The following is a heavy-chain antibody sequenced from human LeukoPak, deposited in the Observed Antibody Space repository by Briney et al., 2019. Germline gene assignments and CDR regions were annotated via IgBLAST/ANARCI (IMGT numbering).Heavy chain of an antibody. D-gene: IGHD7-27*01. CDR2: IYSGGST. J-gene: IGHJ4*02. Sequence: GGSLKLSCAASGLTVSSNYMSWVRQALGKGLAWVSVIYSGGSTYYADSVKGRFTISRDNSKNTLYLQMNSLRAEDTAVYYCARDPGGNWGYWGQGTLVTVSS. CDR1: GLTVSSNY. V-gene: IGHV3-66*01. CDR3: ARDPGGNWGY.